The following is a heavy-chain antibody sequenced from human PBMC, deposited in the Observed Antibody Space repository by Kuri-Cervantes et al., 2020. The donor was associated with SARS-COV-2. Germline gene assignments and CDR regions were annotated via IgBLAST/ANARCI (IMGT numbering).Heavy chain of an antibody. CDR1: GFTFSSYG. CDR2: IWYDGSNK. CDR3: ARDRGIVETLDY. Sequence: LSLTCAASGFTFSSYGMHWVRQAPGKGLEWVAVIWYDGSNKYYADSVKGRFTISRDNSKNTLYLQMNSLRAEDTAVYYCARDRGIVETLDYWGQGTLVTVSS. J-gene: IGHJ4*02. V-gene: IGHV3-33*01. D-gene: IGHD2/OR15-2a*01.